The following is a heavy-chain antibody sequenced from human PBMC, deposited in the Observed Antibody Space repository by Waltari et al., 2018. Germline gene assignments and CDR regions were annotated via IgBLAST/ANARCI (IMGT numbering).Heavy chain of an antibody. J-gene: IGHJ4*02. CDR1: GATFSSYA. D-gene: IGHD3-10*01. CDR2: IIPIFGTA. V-gene: IGHV1-69*08. Sequence: QVQLVQSGAEVEKPGSSVTVSCKASGATFSSYAIRWVRQALGQGLECMGRIIPIFGTANYAQKFQGRVTITADKSTSTAYMELSSLRSEDTAVYYCAREKMVQGVLFDYWGQGTLVTVSS. CDR3: AREKMVQGVLFDY.